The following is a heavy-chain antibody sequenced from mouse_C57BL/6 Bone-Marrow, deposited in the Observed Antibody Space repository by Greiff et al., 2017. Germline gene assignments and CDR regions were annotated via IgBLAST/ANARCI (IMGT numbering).Heavy chain of an antibody. V-gene: IGHV1-19*01. D-gene: IGHD2-1*01. CDR1: GYTFTDYY. CDR3: AREGIYYGNFGDY. J-gene: IGHJ2*01. CDR2: INPYNGGT. Sequence: VQLQQSGPVLVKPGASVKMSCKASGYTFTDYYMNWVKQSHGKSLEWIGVINPYNGGTSYNQKFKGKATLTVEKSSSTAYMALNSLTSEDSAVYYCAREGIYYGNFGDYWGQGTTLTVSS.